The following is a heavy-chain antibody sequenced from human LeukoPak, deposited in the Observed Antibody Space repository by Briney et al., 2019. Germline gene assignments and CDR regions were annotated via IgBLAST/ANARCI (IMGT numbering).Heavy chain of an antibody. CDR2: ISYDGSNK. V-gene: IGHV3-30*04. D-gene: IGHD2-2*01. Sequence: PGGSLRLSCAASRFTFSSYAIHWVRQAPGKGLEWVAVISYDGSNKYYADSVKGRFTISRDNSKNTVYLQMNSLRAEDTAVYYCARGTSSWFDPWGQGTLVTVSS. CDR3: ARGTSSWFDP. J-gene: IGHJ5*02. CDR1: RFTFSSYA.